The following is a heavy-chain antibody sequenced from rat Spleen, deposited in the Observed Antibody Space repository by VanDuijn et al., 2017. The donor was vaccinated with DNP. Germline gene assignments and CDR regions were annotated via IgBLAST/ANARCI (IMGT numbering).Heavy chain of an antibody. CDR3: THSGQSYYYGSPFAY. Sequence: QVQLKESGPGLVQPSQTLSLTCTVSGFSSTDYSVHWVRQPPGKGLEWMGRIRSGGSTDYNSGLKSRLSISRETSKSQVFLRMNSLQTEDTAIYFCTHSGQSYYYGSPFAYWGQGTLVTVSS. J-gene: IGHJ3*01. CDR2: IRSGGST. D-gene: IGHD1-2*01. CDR1: GFSSTDYS. V-gene: IGHV2-19*01.